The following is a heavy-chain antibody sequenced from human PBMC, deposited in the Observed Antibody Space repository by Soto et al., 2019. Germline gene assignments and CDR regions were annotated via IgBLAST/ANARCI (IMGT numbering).Heavy chain of an antibody. J-gene: IGHJ4*02. D-gene: IGHD3-10*01. V-gene: IGHV3-23*01. CDR2: ISGGGGST. Sequence: PGGSLRLSCAVSGFTFSSYAMSWVRQAPGKGLEWVSAISGGGGSTYYADSVKGRFTISRDNSKNTLYLQMNSLRAEDTAVYYCAKDLSLLWFGEAGFDYWGQGTLVTVSS. CDR1: GFTFSSYA. CDR3: AKDLSLLWFGEAGFDY.